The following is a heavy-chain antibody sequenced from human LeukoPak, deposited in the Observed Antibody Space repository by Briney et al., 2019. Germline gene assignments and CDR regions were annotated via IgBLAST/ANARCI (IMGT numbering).Heavy chain of an antibody. Sequence: ASVKVSCKASGYTFTGYYMHWVRQAPGQGLEWMGWINPNSGGTNYAQKFQGRVTMTRDTSISTAYMELSRLRSDDTAVYYCAREGDGGSYYGAFDIWGQGTMVTVSS. CDR3: AREGDGGSYYGAFDI. CDR2: INPNSGGT. J-gene: IGHJ3*02. CDR1: GYTFTGYY. V-gene: IGHV1-2*02. D-gene: IGHD1-26*01.